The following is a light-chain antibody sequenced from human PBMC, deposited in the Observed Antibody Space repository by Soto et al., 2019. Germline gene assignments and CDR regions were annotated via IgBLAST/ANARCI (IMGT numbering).Light chain of an antibody. CDR2: EVN. V-gene: IGLV2-8*01. Sequence: QSALTQPPSASGSPGQSVTISCTGTSSDVGGYNYVSWYQQHPGKAPKLMIYEVNKRPSGVPDRFSGSKSGNTASLTVSGLQAEDEADYYCSSYAGSNNFRVFGGGTKVNVL. CDR3: SSYAGSNNFRV. CDR1: SSDVGGYNY. J-gene: IGLJ3*02.